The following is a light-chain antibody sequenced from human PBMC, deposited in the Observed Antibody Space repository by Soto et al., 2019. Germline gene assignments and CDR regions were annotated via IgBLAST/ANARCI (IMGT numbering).Light chain of an antibody. CDR1: SSDVVGYNY. Sequence: QSVLTQPASVSGSPGQSITISCTGTSSDVVGYNYVSCYQHHPGKAPKLMIYDVSNRPSGVSNRFSGSKSGNTASLTISGLQPEDEADYYCSSYTTSNTRQIVFGTGTKVTVL. J-gene: IGLJ1*01. CDR3: SSYTTSNTRQIV. CDR2: DVS. V-gene: IGLV2-14*03.